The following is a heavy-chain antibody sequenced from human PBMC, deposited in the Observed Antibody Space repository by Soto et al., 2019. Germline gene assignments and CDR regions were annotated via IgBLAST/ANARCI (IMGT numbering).Heavy chain of an antibody. D-gene: IGHD3-10*01. CDR1: GYTFTSYG. J-gene: IGHJ5*02. CDR2: ISAYNGNT. Sequence: GASVKVSCKASGYTFTSYGISWVRQAPGQGLEWMGWISAYNGNTNYAQKFQGKVTMTTDTSASTAYMELRSLRSDDTAVYYCGRGVGSGSYYNQYNWFDPWGQETLVTVSS. V-gene: IGHV1-18*01. CDR3: GRGVGSGSYYNQYNWFDP.